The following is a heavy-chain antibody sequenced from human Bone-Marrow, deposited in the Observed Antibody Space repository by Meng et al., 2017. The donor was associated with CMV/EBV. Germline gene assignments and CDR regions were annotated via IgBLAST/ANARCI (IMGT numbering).Heavy chain of an antibody. CDR3: ARGPNYGSGSYYSD. CDR1: GGSISSSSYY. J-gene: IGHJ4*02. V-gene: IGHV4-39*07. CDR2: IYYSGTT. Sequence: SETLSLTCTVSGGSISSSSYYWGWIRQPPGKGLEWIGSIYYSGTTYSNPSLKRRVTISVDTSKSQFSLKLSSVTAADTGVYYCARGPNYGSGSYYSDWGQGTLVTVSS. D-gene: IGHD3-10*01.